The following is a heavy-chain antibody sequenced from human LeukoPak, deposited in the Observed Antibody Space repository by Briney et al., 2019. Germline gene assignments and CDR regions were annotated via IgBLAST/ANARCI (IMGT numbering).Heavy chain of an antibody. CDR3: ARMGIVGATGYYFDY. J-gene: IGHJ4*02. D-gene: IGHD1-26*01. V-gene: IGHV4-31*03. Sequence: PSQTLSLTCTVSSGSISSGNYYWHWIRQHPGEGLEWIGYIYYSGSTYYNPSLKSRVTISVDTSKNQFSLRLSSVTAADTAVYYCARMGIVGATGYYFDYWGQGTLVTVSS. CDR2: IYYSGST. CDR1: SGSISSGNYY.